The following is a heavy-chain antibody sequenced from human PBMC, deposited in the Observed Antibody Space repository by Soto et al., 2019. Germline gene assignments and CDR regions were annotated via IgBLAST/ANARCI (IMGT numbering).Heavy chain of an antibody. V-gene: IGHV1-18*01. CDR2: ISVHNGYT. CDR1: GYTFSSYG. Sequence: QVQLAQSGAEVKKPGASVTVSCKASGYTFSSYGISWVLQAPGQGLEWVGWISVHNGYTKYATELQGRVTMTTDTSTSTAYMELRSLRSDDSAVYYCARLEHNFGPHDYWGQGTLVTLTS. J-gene: IGHJ4*02. D-gene: IGHD1-1*01. CDR3: ARLEHNFGPHDY.